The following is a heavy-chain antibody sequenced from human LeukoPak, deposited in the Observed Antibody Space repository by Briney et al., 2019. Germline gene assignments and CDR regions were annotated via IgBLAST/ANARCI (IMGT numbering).Heavy chain of an antibody. J-gene: IGHJ4*02. V-gene: IGHV3-30*04. CDR3: AKVNHDRYFDL. D-gene: IGHD1-14*01. Sequence: GGSLRLSCAASGFTFNSYAMHWVRQAPGKGLEWVAFASYGGSTKYYADSVQGRFTISRDNPKNTSHLNLSSLRADDTAIYYCAKVNHDRYFDLWGQGTLVTVSS. CDR2: ASYGGSTK. CDR1: GFTFNSYA.